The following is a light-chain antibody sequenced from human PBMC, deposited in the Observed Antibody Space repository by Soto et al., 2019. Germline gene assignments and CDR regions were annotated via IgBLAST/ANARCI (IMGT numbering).Light chain of an antibody. J-gene: IGLJ1*01. CDR3: AAWDDSLNGSYV. Sequence: QSVLTQPPSVSAAPGQKVTISCTGSSSNIGGNSVSWYQQLPGTAPKLLIYDDNKRPSGIADRFSGSKSGTSATLGITGFQTGDEADYYCAAWDDSLNGSYVFGTGTKVTVL. CDR1: SSNIGGNS. V-gene: IGLV1-51*01. CDR2: DDN.